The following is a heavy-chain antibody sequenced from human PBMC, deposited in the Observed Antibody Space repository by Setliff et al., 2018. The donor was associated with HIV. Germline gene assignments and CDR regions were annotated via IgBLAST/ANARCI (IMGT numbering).Heavy chain of an antibody. CDR2: IVDSGST. J-gene: IGHJ6*03. V-gene: IGHV4-34*12. D-gene: IGHD3-22*01. CDR1: GGSLTNFW. Sequence: TLSLTCTLYGGSLTNFWWTWIRQSPGKGLEWIGEIVDSGSTTYNPSLKSRVTISLDTSKKQFSLKLTSVTAADTAVYYCARVVKGSGYLGSYYYYMDVWGKGTTVTVSS. CDR3: ARVVKGSGYLGSYYYYMDV.